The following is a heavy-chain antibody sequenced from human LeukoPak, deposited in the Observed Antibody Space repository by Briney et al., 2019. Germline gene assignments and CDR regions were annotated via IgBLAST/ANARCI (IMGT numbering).Heavy chain of an antibody. CDR2: ISSSGSTI. CDR3: ARSPYCSSTSCYRRGLDY. Sequence: PGGSLRLSCAASGFTFSSYEMNWVRQAPGKGLEWVSYISSSGSTIYYADSVKGRFTISRDNAKNSLYLQMNCLRAEDTAVYYCARSPYCSSTSCYRRGLDYWGQGTLVTVSS. V-gene: IGHV3-48*03. CDR1: GFTFSSYE. D-gene: IGHD2-2*01. J-gene: IGHJ4*02.